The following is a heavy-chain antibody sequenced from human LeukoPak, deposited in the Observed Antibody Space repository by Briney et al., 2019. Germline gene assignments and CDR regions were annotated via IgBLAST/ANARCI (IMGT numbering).Heavy chain of an antibody. CDR1: GFTFSSYW. Sequence: GGSLRLSCAASGFTFSSYWMSWVRQAPGKGLEWVANIKQDGSEKYYVDSVKGRFTISRDNAKNSLYLQMNSLRAEDTAVYYCARALGTSLWYFDLWGRGTLVTVSS. V-gene: IGHV3-7*01. CDR3: ARALGTSLWYFDL. J-gene: IGHJ2*01. CDR2: IKQDGSEK.